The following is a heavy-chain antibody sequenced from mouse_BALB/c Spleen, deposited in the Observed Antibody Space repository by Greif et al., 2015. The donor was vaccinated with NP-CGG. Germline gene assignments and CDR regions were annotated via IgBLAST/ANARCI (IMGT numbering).Heavy chain of an antibody. CDR2: IDPENGNT. CDR3: AIPYGNYAY. V-gene: IGHV14-1*02. CDR1: GFNIKDYY. D-gene: IGHD2-1*01. Sequence: VQLKQSGAELVRPGALVKLSCKASGFNIKDYYMHWVKQRPEQGLEWIGWIDPENGNTIYDPKFQGKASITADTSSNTAYLQLSSLTSEDTAVYYCAIPYGNYAYWGQGTLVTVSA. J-gene: IGHJ3*01.